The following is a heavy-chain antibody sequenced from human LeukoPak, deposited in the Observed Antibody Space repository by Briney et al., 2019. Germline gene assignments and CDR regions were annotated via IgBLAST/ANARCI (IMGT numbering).Heavy chain of an antibody. D-gene: IGHD6-13*01. CDR1: GGTFSSYA. CDR2: IIPIFGTA. V-gene: IGHV1-69*05. Sequence: ASVKVSCRASGGTFSSYAISWVRQAPGQGLEWMGRIIPIFGTANYAQKFQGRVTITTDESTSTAYMELSGLRSEDTAVYYCARETAAAGNDAFDIWGQGTMVTVSS. J-gene: IGHJ3*02. CDR3: ARETAAAGNDAFDI.